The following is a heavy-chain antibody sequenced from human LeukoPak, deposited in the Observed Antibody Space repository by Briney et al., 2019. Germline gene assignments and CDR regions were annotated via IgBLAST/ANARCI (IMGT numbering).Heavy chain of an antibody. CDR2: INHSGST. Sequence: PSETLSLTCAVYGGSFSGYYWSWIRQPPGKGLEWIGEINHSGSTNYNPSLKSRVTISVDTSKNQFSLKLSSVTAADTAVYYCARGIGGYCSGGSCYLSPPWFDPWGQGTLVTVSS. CDR3: ARGIGGYCSGGSCYLSPPWFDP. J-gene: IGHJ5*02. V-gene: IGHV4-34*01. CDR1: GGSFSGYY. D-gene: IGHD2-15*01.